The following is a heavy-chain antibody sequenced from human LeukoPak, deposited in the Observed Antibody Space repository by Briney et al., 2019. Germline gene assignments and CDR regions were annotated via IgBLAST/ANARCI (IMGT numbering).Heavy chain of an antibody. D-gene: IGHD3-16*01. CDR3: ARGGPLLKSHVYFDY. CDR1: GGSISSYY. CDR2: IYTRGST. Sequence: SETLSLTCTVSGGSISSYYWSWIRQPPGKGLEWIGRIYTRGSTDYNPSLKSRVTMSVDTSKNQFSLKLSSVTAADTAVYYCARGGPLLKSHVYFDYWGQGTLVTVSS. V-gene: IGHV4-4*07. J-gene: IGHJ4*02.